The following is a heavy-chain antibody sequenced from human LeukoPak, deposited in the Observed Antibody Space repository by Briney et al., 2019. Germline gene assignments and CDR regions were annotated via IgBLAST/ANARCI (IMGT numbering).Heavy chain of an antibody. CDR1: GGSVTSGN. CDR3: AREPPGY. Sequence: SETLSLTCTASGGSVTSGNWNWIRQPAGKGLEWIGRIYTNGGASYNPSLKSRVTISIDASKNQFSLKLSSVTAADTAVYYCAREPPGYWGQGILVTVSS. V-gene: IGHV4-4*07. CDR2: IYTNGGA. J-gene: IGHJ4*02.